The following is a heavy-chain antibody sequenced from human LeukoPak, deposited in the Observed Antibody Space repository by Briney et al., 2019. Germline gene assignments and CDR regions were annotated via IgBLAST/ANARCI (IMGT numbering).Heavy chain of an antibody. Sequence: GGSLRLSCAASGFSFRNYGIHWVRQAPGKGLEWVAVISYDGSNKYYADSVKGRFTISRDNSKNTLYLQMNSLRAEDTAVYYCAKDLGCSGGSCYPGGFDYWGQGTLVTVSS. CDR3: AKDLGCSGGSCYPGGFDY. CDR2: ISYDGSNK. V-gene: IGHV3-30*18. J-gene: IGHJ4*02. D-gene: IGHD2-15*01. CDR1: GFSFRNYG.